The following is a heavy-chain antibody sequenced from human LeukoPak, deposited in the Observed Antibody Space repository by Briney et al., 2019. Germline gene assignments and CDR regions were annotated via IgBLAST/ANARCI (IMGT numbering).Heavy chain of an antibody. D-gene: IGHD3-10*01. J-gene: IGHJ3*02. CDR1: GGSISSYY. V-gene: IGHV4-59*01. CDR2: IYYSGST. CDR3: ARIQLLAAFDI. Sequence: SETLSLTCTVSGGSISSYYWSWIRQPPGKRLEWIGYIYYSGSTNYNPSLKSRVTISVDTSKNQFSLKLSSVTAADTAVYYCARIQLLAAFDIWGQGTMVTVSS.